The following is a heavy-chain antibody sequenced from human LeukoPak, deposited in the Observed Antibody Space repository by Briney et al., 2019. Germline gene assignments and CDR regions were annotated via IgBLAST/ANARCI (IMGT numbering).Heavy chain of an antibody. CDR1: GGSISSGSYY. CDR3: ARAHYYGSGKIDY. D-gene: IGHD3-10*01. Sequence: SETLTLTCTVSGGSISSGSYYWSWIRQPAGKGLEWIGRIYTSGSTNYNPSLKSRVTISVDTSKNQFSLKLSSVTAADTAVYYCARAHYYGSGKIDYWGQGTLVTVSS. J-gene: IGHJ4*02. V-gene: IGHV4-61*02. CDR2: IYTSGST.